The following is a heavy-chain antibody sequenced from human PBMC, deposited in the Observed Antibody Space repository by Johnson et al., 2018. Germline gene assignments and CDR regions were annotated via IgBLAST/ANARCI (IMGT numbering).Heavy chain of an antibody. J-gene: IGHJ6*03. Sequence: VQLQESGGGLVQPGGSLRLSCAASGFTFSSYWMHWVRQAPGKGLVWVSRINSDGRGPTYADPVKGRFPISRDNAKNTLYLQMNSLRAEDTAVYYCARVDSPYYYYYMDVWGKGTTVTVSS. CDR1: GFTFSSYW. CDR3: ARVDSPYYYYYMDV. V-gene: IGHV3-74*01. CDR2: INSDGRGP.